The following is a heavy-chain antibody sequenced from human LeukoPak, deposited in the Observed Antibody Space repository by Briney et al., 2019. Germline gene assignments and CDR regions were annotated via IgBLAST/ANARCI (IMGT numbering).Heavy chain of an antibody. Sequence: PSETLSLTCTVSGGSISDYYWSWIRQPPEKGLEWIGYIFYSGNTNCNPSLKSRVTISLDTSRNHFSLKLSSVTAADTAVYYCARHQRGNSDAFDIWGQGTMVTVSS. J-gene: IGHJ3*02. CDR3: ARHQRGNSDAFDI. CDR1: GGSISDYY. V-gene: IGHV4-59*01. CDR2: IFYSGNT. D-gene: IGHD4-23*01.